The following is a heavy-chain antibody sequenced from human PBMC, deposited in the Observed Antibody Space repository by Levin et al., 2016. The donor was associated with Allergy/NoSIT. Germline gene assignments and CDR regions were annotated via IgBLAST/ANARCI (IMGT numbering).Heavy chain of an antibody. Sequence: RQPPGKGLEWVSAISGSGGSTYYADSVKGRFTISRDNSKNTLYLQMNSLRAEDTAVYYCAKETVADYYYYGMDVWGQGTTVTVSS. V-gene: IGHV3-23*01. CDR3: AKETVADYYYYGMDV. J-gene: IGHJ6*02. D-gene: IGHD6-19*01. CDR2: ISGSGGST.